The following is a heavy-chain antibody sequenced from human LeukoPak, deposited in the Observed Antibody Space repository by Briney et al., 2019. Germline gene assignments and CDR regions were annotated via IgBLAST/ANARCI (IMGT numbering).Heavy chain of an antibody. V-gene: IGHV3-7*01. J-gene: IGHJ4*02. CDR1: GFTFSSYS. CDR2: IRQDGSEK. Sequence: GGSLRLSCAASGFTFSSYSMNWVRQAPGKGLEWVANIRQDGSEKYYVDSVKGRFTISRDNAKNSLYLQMNSLRAEDTAVYYCARSNDHYDFWSGYYIFDYWGQGTLVTVSS. D-gene: IGHD3-3*01. CDR3: ARSNDHYDFWSGYYIFDY.